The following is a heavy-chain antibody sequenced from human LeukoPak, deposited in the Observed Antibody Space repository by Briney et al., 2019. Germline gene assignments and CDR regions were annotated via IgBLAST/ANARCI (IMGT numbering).Heavy chain of an antibody. D-gene: IGHD1-14*01. J-gene: IGHJ3*02. CDR3: ARQPGGTAACDI. V-gene: IGHV4-59*08. CDR2: ISYTGGET. Sequence: PSETLSLTCTVSGGSINSYYGSWIRQPPGKGLEWVGYISYTGGETNYNPSLKSRLTISVDTSKNQFSLMLSSVTAADTAISYCARQPGGTAACDIWAQGTMVTVSS. CDR1: GGSINSYY.